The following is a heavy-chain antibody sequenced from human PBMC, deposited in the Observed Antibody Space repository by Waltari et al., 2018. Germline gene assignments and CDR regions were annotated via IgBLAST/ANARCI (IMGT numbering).Heavy chain of an antibody. J-gene: IGHJ4*02. V-gene: IGHV1-3*03. CDR3: ASGPEGFDY. Sequence: QVQLVQSGAEVKKPGASVKVSCKASGYTFTSYAMHWVGQAPGQRLEWMGWINAGKGNTKNSQEFQGRVTITRDTSASTAYMELSSLRSEDMAVYYCASGPEGFDYWGQGTLVTVSS. CDR2: INAGKGNT. CDR1: GYTFTSYA.